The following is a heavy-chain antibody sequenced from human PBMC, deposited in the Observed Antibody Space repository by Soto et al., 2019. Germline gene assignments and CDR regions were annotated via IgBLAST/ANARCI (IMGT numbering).Heavy chain of an antibody. D-gene: IGHD3-3*01. J-gene: IGHJ6*02. CDR3: AKGMLTIFGAVIIDGMDV. V-gene: IGHV3-23*01. CDR1: AFTFSNYA. CDR2: IGSSGGDT. Sequence: EVQLLESGGDLVQPGGSLRLSCAASAFTFSNYAMNWVRQAPGKGLEWVSGIGSSGGDTYYADFVKGRFSVSRDNYINTLFLEMNSLRADDSAVYYCAKGMLTIFGAVIIDGMDVWGQGPTVTVSS.